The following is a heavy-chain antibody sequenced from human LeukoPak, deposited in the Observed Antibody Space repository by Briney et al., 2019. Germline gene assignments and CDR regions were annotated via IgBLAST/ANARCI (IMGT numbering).Heavy chain of an antibody. V-gene: IGHV4-59*01. CDR3: ARVPRGDYYYGMDV. D-gene: IGHD3-10*01. CDR1: GGAISSYY. Sequence: PSETLSLTCTVSGGAISSYYWSWIRQPPGKGLEWIGHVSYSGSTNNNPSLKSRVTISVDTSKNQFSLKLTSVTAADTAMYYCARVPRGDYYYGMDVWGQGTTVTVSS. J-gene: IGHJ6*02. CDR2: VSYSGST.